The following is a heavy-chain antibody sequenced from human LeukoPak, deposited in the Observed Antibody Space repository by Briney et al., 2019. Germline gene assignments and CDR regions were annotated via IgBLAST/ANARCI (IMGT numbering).Heavy chain of an antibody. J-gene: IGHJ4*02. Sequence: GGSLRLSCAASGFTFSSYSMNWVRQAPGKGLEWISYIGISSGNTKYADSVKGRFTISGDNSKNTLYLQMNSLRAEDTAVYYCAKDMYHGGYWGQGTLVTVPS. D-gene: IGHD2-2*01. CDR1: GFTFSSYS. CDR3: AKDMYHGGY. CDR2: IGISSGNT. V-gene: IGHV3-48*01.